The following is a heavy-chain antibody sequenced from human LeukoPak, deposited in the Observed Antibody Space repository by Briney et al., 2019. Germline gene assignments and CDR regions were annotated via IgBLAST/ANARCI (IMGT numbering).Heavy chain of an antibody. Sequence: ASVKVSCKASGYTFTDYYVHWMRQAPGKALEWMGRVDAEDAESIYTEKFQGRVTITADTSTDTAYLELSSLTSEDTAVYYCANDRTDRAFDFWGQGTPVTVSS. V-gene: IGHV1-69-2*01. CDR1: GYTFTDYY. J-gene: IGHJ4*02. CDR3: ANDRTDRAFDF. CDR2: VDAEDAES. D-gene: IGHD1-1*01.